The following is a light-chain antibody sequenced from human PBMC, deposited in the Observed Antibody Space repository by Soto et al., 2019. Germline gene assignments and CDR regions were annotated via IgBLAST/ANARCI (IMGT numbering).Light chain of an antibody. CDR2: AAY. V-gene: IGKV3-20*01. J-gene: IGKJ1*01. Sequence: EIVLTQSPGTLSLSPGERATLSCRASQSVGGSCVGWYQQKPGQGPRLVIYAAYSRAAGIPDRFSGRGSGTQFTLTIDRLEPEDFAVYYCQLFGGSRTFGQGTKVDIK. CDR3: QLFGGSRT. CDR1: QSVGGSC.